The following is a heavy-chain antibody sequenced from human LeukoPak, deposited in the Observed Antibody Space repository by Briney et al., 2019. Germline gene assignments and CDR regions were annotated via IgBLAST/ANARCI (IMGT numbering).Heavy chain of an antibody. V-gene: IGHV3-7*01. CDR2: TKQDGSEK. D-gene: IGHD3-10*01. Sequence: GGSLRLSCAASEFTFSDYWMSWVRQAPGKGLEWVGNTKQDGSEKYYVDSVKGRFTISRDNAKNSLYLQMNSLRAEDTAVYYCASQRSGVSDYWGQGTLVTVSS. CDR3: ASQRSGVSDY. J-gene: IGHJ4*02. CDR1: EFTFSDYW.